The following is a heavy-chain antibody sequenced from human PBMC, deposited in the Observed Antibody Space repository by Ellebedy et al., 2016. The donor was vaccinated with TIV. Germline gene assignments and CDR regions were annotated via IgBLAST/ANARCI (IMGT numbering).Heavy chain of an antibody. CDR1: GGSISSYY. D-gene: IGHD3-10*01. CDR2: IYYSGST. Sequence: MPSETLSLTCTVSGGSISSYYWSWIRQPPGKGLEWIGYIYYSGSTNYNPSLKSRVTISVDTSKNQFSLKLSSVTAADTAVYYCARGGVEYYYGSGSYPGYFDYWGQGTLVTVSS. CDR3: ARGGVEYYYGSGSYPGYFDY. J-gene: IGHJ4*02. V-gene: IGHV4-59*01.